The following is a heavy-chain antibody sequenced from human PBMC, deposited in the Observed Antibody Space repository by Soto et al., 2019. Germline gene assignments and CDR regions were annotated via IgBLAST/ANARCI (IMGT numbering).Heavy chain of an antibody. CDR3: ARDLDPGSIAVAGNLYFQH. CDR2: IIPIFGTA. Sequence: QVQLVQSGAEVKKPGSSVKVSCKASGGTFSSYAISWVRQAPGQGLEWMGGIIPIFGTANYAQKFQGRVTITADESTSTAYMELSSLRSEDTAVYYCARDLDPGSIAVAGNLYFQHWGQSTLVTVSS. J-gene: IGHJ1*01. V-gene: IGHV1-69*12. D-gene: IGHD6-19*01. CDR1: GGTFSSYA.